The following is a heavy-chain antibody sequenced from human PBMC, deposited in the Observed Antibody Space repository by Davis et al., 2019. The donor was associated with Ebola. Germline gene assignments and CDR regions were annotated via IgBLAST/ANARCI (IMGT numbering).Heavy chain of an antibody. Sequence: PGGSLRLSCKGSGYSFTSYWTSWVRQMPGKGLEWMGRIDPSDSYTNYSPSFQGHVTISADKSISTAYLQWSSLKASDTAMYYCAVAPYYYYGMDVWGQGTTVTVSS. J-gene: IGHJ6*02. CDR3: AVAPYYYYGMDV. CDR2: IDPSDSYT. V-gene: IGHV5-10-1*01. CDR1: GYSFTSYW. D-gene: IGHD5-12*01.